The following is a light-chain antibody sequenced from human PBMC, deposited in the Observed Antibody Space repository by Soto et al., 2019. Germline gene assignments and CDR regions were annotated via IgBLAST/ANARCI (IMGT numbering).Light chain of an antibody. CDR1: QGIRNF. CDR3: QKYSSVPV. V-gene: IGKV1-27*01. CDR2: AAS. Sequence: DIQMTQSTTFLSASVGDRVTITYRASQGIRNFVAWYQQKPGKAPKLLIYAASTLQSGVPSRFSGSGSGTDFTLTINSLQPEDVATYSCQKYSSVPVFGPGTKVEIK. J-gene: IGKJ3*01.